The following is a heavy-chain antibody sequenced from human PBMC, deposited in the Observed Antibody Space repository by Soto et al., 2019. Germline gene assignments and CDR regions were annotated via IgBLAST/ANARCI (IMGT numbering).Heavy chain of an antibody. D-gene: IGHD5-12*01. J-gene: IGHJ6*02. CDR3: ARDSVRGYSGYDVYYYYGMDV. CDR1: GFTFSSYW. Sequence: PGGSLRLSCAASGFTFSSYWMHWVRQAPGKGLVWVAVIWYDGSNKYYADSVKGRFTISRDNSKNTLYLQMNSLRAEDTAVYYCARDSVRGYSGYDVYYYYGMDVWGQGTTVTVSS. CDR2: IWYDGSNK. V-gene: IGHV3-33*08.